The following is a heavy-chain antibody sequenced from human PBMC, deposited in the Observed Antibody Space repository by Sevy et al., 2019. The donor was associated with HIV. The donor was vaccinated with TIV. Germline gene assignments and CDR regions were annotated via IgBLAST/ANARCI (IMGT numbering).Heavy chain of an antibody. CDR3: ITDPGYRGYDEEVINYYYYGMDV. Sequence: GGSLRLSCAASGFTFSSAWMSWVRLAPGKGLEWVGRIKSKTDGGTIDYAAPVKGRFTISREDSKNTLYLQMNSLKTEDTAIYYCITDPGYRGYDEEVINYYYYGMDVWGQGTTVTVSS. J-gene: IGHJ6*02. D-gene: IGHD5-12*01. V-gene: IGHV3-15*01. CDR2: IKSKTDGGTI. CDR1: GFTFSSAW.